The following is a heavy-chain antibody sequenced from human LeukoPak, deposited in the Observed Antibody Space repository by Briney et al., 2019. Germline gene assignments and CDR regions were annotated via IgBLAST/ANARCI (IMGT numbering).Heavy chain of an antibody. J-gene: IGHJ4*02. CDR3: ARGGARDIWYFAY. V-gene: IGHV3-30*02. D-gene: IGHD2-21*01. CDR2: VRYDGRDK. CDR1: GFTFSAYG. Sequence: GGSLRLSCDVSGFTFSAYGIHWVRQSPGKGLEGVAFVRYDGRDKFYADSVKGRFIASKDNSRTTLQLQMNSLRSEDTAVYFCARGGARDIWYFAYWGQGIRVTVSS.